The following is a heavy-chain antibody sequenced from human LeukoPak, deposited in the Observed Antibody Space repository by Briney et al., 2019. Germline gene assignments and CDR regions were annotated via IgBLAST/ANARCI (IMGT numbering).Heavy chain of an antibody. J-gene: IGHJ5*02. CDR2: IYYSGST. V-gene: IGHV4-31*03. CDR3: ARVAYGGNWFDP. CDR1: GGSISSGGYY. D-gene: IGHD2-15*01. Sequence: SQTLSLTCTVSGGSISSGGYYWSWIRQHPGKGLGWIGYIYYSGSTYYNPSLKSRVTISVDTSKNQFSLKLSSVTAADTAVYYCARVAYGGNWFDPWGQGTLVTVSS.